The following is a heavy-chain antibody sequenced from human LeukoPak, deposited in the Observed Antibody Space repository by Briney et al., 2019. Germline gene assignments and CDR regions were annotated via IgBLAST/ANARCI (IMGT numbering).Heavy chain of an antibody. CDR3: ATYSSSSGFEY. CDR1: GFTFSTYT. J-gene: IGHJ4*02. CDR2: ITGESDYI. V-gene: IGHV3-21*01. D-gene: IGHD6-6*01. Sequence: GGSLRLSRAASGFTFSTYTMNWVRQAAGKGLEWVSCITGESDYIYYADSSKGRFTISRDNTKNSLYLQMNSLRAEDTAVYYCATYSSSSGFEYWGQGALVTVSS.